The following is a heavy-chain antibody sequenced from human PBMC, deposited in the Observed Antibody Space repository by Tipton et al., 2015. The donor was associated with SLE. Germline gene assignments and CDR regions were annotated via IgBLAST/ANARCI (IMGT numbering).Heavy chain of an antibody. D-gene: IGHD6-13*01. V-gene: IGHV4-61*02. Sequence: TLSLTCTVSGDSISSGSYYWSWIRQPAGKGPEWIGRIYLTGSTNYNPSLKSRVTISVDTSKNQFSLKLTSVTAADTAVYYCAREVGGASSWYYWFDPWGQGTLVTVSS. CDR2: IYLTGST. CDR1: GDSISSGSYY. CDR3: AREVGGASSWYYWFDP. J-gene: IGHJ5*02.